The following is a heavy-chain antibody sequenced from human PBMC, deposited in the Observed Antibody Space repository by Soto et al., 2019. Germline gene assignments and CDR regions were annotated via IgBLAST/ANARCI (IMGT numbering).Heavy chain of an antibody. CDR1: GFTFSSYS. Sequence: GGSLRLSCAASGFTFSSYSMNWVRQAPGKGLEWVSYISSSSSTIYYADSVKGRFTISRDNAKNSLYLQMNSLRDEDTAVYYCARGWGSGDYDAFDIWGQGTMVTVSS. CDR3: ARGWGSGDYDAFDI. D-gene: IGHD4-17*01. V-gene: IGHV3-48*02. CDR2: ISSSSSTI. J-gene: IGHJ3*02.